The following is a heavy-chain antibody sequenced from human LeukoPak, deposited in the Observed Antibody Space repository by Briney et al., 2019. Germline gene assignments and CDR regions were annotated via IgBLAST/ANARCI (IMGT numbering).Heavy chain of an antibody. CDR1: GDSVSSNSAA. CDR3: ARGIADSSGYYYVDY. Sequence: SQTLSLTFGISGDSVSSNSAAWSWIRQSPSRGLEWLGRTYYRSKWYNDYAVSVKSRITINPDTSKNQFSLQQNSVTPEDTAVYYCARGIADSSGYYYVDYWGQGTLVTVSS. J-gene: IGHJ4*02. D-gene: IGHD3-22*01. CDR2: TYYRSKWYN. V-gene: IGHV6-1*01.